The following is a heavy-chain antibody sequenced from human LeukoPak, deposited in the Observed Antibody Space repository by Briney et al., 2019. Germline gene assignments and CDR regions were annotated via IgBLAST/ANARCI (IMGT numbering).Heavy chain of an antibody. Sequence: GASVKVSCKASGYIFDIYAMIWVRQAPGQGLESMGWINTNTGNPTYAQGFTGRFVFSLDTSVSTAYLQISSLKAEDTAVYYCARDYTLTLGTTTYFQHWGQGTLVTVSS. D-gene: IGHD1-7*01. V-gene: IGHV7-4-1*02. CDR3: ARDYTLTLGTTTYFQH. CDR2: INTNTGNP. CDR1: GYIFDIYA. J-gene: IGHJ1*01.